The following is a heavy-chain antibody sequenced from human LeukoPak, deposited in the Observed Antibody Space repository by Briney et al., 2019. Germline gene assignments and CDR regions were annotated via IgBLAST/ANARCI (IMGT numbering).Heavy chain of an antibody. CDR3: ARTDITARSDDY. D-gene: IGHD3-10*01. CDR2: IYYSGST. V-gene: IGHV4-39*01. CDR1: GGSISSSSYY. Sequence: SETLFLTCTVSGGSISSSSYYWGWIRQPPGKGLEWIGSIYYSGSTYYNPSLKSRVTISVDTSKNQFSLKLSSVTAADAAVYYCARTDITARSDDYWGQGTLVTVSS. J-gene: IGHJ4*02.